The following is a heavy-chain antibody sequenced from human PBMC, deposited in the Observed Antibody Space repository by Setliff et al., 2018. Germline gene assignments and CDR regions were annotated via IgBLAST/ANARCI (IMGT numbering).Heavy chain of an antibody. J-gene: IGHJ5*01. V-gene: IGHV3-33*01. Sequence: GGSLRLSCAASGFSFGSYGMHWVRQAPGKGLEWVAVIWDDGGNKYHADSVKGRFTISRDKSKNTLYLHLSSLRVEDTATYYCARDRGGTNPWFDFWGQGTQVTVSS. D-gene: IGHD3-10*01. CDR2: IWDDGGNK. CDR1: GFSFGSYG. CDR3: ARDRGGTNPWFDF.